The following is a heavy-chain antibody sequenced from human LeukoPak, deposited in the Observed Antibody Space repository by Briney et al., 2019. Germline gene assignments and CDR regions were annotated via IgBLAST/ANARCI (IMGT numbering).Heavy chain of an antibody. J-gene: IGHJ5*02. V-gene: IGHV3-23*01. CDR2: ITGGGDT. D-gene: IGHD6-13*01. Sequence: GGSLRLSCAASGFTFSNYAMMWVRQAPGKGLEWVSSITGGGDTYYVDSVKGRFTVSRDNSKNALYLQINSLTADDTALYYCAKGKAAGAVDWFDPWGQGTLVTVSS. CDR3: AKGKAAGAVDWFDP. CDR1: GFTFSNYA.